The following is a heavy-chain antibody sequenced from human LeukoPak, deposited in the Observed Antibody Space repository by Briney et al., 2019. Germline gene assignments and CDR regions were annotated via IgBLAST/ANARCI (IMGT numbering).Heavy chain of an antibody. Sequence: ASVKVSCKASGYTFTSYGISWVRQAPGQGLEWMGWISAYNGNTNYAQKLQGRVTMTTDTSTSTAYMELRSLRSDDTAVYYCAREHSSITIFGVVSPGAFDYWGQGTLVTVSS. CDR3: AREHSSITIFGVVSPGAFDY. CDR1: GYTFTSYG. J-gene: IGHJ4*02. D-gene: IGHD3-3*01. V-gene: IGHV1-18*01. CDR2: ISAYNGNT.